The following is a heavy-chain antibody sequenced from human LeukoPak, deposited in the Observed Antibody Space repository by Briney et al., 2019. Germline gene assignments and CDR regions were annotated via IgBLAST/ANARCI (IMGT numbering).Heavy chain of an antibody. J-gene: IGHJ6*04. V-gene: IGHV3-21*01. CDR3: AELGITMIGGV. CDR2: ISSSSSYI. D-gene: IGHD3-10*02. CDR1: GIALNTYA. Sequence: GGSLRLSCAASGIALNTYALSWVRQAPGKGLEWVSFISSSSSYIYYADSLKGRFTISRDNAKNSLYLQMNSLRAEDTAVYYCAELGITMIGGVWGKGTTVTISS.